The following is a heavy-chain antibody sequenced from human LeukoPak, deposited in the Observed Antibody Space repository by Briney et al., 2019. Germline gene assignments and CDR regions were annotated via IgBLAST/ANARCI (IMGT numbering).Heavy chain of an antibody. CDR1: GFNFDDYA. Sequence: GGSLRLSCAASGFNFDDYAMNWVRQAPGKGLEWVSLITFDGDYTYYADSVKDRFTISRDNSEDSLYLQMNSLRVEDTALYYCTKGGGSGTKEVIDYWGQGTLVTVSS. CDR3: TKGGGSGTKEVIDY. V-gene: IGHV3-43D*03. D-gene: IGHD3-10*01. CDR2: ITFDGDYT. J-gene: IGHJ4*02.